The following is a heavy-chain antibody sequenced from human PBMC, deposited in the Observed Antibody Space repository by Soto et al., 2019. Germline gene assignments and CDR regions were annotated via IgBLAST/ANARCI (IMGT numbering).Heavy chain of an antibody. CDR3: AKNQGVELVPLATVDCFDP. D-gene: IGHD1-26*01. Sequence: LRLSCAASGFIFENFGMSWVRQAPGKGLEWISSISGSGFKKYYADSVKGRLTISRDYSKSTVYLELNNLSAEDTAVYHCAKNQGVELVPLATVDCFDPCRQGSVVTVAS. CDR1: GFIFENFG. CDR2: ISGSGFKK. V-gene: IGHV3-23*01. J-gene: IGHJ5*02.